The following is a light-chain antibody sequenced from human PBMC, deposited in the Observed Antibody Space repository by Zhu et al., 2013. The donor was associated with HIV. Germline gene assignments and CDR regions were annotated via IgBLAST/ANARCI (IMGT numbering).Light chain of an antibody. CDR2: DAS. CDR3: QQYGSSPLT. J-gene: IGKJ4*01. V-gene: IGKV3-20*01. Sequence: DIVLTQSPGTLSLSPGETATLSCRASQFVGSSTFLAWYQQKRGQAPRLLIYDASSRATGIPDRFRGSGSGTDFTLTISRLEPEDFAVYFCQQYGSSPLTFGGGTNGGDQ. CDR1: QFVGSSTF.